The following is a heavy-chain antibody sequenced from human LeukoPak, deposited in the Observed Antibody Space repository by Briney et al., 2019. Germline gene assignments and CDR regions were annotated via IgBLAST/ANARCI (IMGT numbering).Heavy chain of an antibody. V-gene: IGHV3-21*04. D-gene: IGHD2-2*01. CDR2: ISSSSSYK. J-gene: IGHJ5*02. Sequence: PGGSLRLSCAASGFTFSHYNMNWVRQAPGKGLEWVSSISSSSSYKDYADSVKGRFTISRDNSKNTLYLQMNSLRAEDTAVYYCAKLPREYCSSASCPNWFDTWGQGILVTVSS. CDR3: AKLPREYCSSASCPNWFDT. CDR1: GFTFSHYN.